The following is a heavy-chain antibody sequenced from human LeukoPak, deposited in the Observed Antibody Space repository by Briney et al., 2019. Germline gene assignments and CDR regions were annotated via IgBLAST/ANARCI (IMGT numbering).Heavy chain of an antibody. Sequence: GASVKVSCKASGYTFTSYGISWVRQAPGQGLEWMGWISAYNGNTNYAQKLQGRVTMTTDTSTSTAYMELRSLRSDDTAVYYCARRGPNTIFGVVTPGGYFDYWGQGTLVTVSS. D-gene: IGHD3-3*01. J-gene: IGHJ4*02. CDR1: GYTFTSYG. CDR3: ARRGPNTIFGVVTPGGYFDY. V-gene: IGHV1-18*01. CDR2: ISAYNGNT.